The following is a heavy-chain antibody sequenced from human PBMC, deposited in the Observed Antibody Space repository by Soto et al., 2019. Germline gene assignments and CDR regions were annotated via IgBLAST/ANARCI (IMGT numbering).Heavy chain of an antibody. CDR3: AREIQFDY. J-gene: IGHJ4*02. D-gene: IGHD5-18*01. CDR2: ISANNGNT. CDR1: GYTFTSSG. Sequence: QVQLVQSGAEVRKPGASVKVSCKASGYTFTSSGITWVRQAPGQGLEWMGWISANNGNTIYAQKCQGRVTMTTDTSTNTAYMELRSLRSDDTAVYYCAREIQFDYWGQGTLVTVSA. V-gene: IGHV1-18*01.